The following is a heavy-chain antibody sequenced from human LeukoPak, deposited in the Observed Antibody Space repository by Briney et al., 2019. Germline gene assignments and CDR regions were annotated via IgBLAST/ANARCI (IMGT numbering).Heavy chain of an antibody. D-gene: IGHD3-22*01. J-gene: IGHJ4*02. CDR3: TTDMYYYDSSGYYLFDY. Sequence: GGSLRLSCAAPGFTFSNAWMSWVRQAPGKGLEWVGRIKSKTDGGTTDYAAPVKRRCTISRDDSKNTLYLQMNSLKTEDTAVYYCTTDMYYYDSSGYYLFDYWGQGTLVTVSS. V-gene: IGHV3-15*01. CDR1: GFTFSNAW. CDR2: IKSKTDGGTT.